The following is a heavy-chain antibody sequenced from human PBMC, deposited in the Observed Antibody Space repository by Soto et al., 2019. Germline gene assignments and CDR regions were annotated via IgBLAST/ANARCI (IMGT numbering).Heavy chain of an antibody. CDR3: TRKLEASIRLVEWFSYKWFDP. CDR1: GESLSGYS. CDR2: INFRGTT. D-gene: IGHD3-3*01. V-gene: IGHV4-34*01. J-gene: IGHJ5*02. Sequence: LSLTCDVHGESLSGYSWSWIRQPPGKGLEWIGEINFRGTTNYHPSLKSRVSMSVDTSKNQISLNMSSVTAADTALYFCTRKLEASIRLVEWFSYKWFDPWGPGTLVTVSS.